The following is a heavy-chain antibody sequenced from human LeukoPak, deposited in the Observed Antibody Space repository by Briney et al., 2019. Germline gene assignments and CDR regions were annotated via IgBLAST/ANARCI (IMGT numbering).Heavy chain of an antibody. Sequence: PSQTLSLTCTVSGGSISSGDYYWSWIRQPPGKGLEWIGYIYYSGSTYYNPSLKSRVTISVDTSKSQFSLKLSSVTAADTAVYYCARDEAAAGLFYFDYWGQGTLVTVSS. V-gene: IGHV4-30-4*01. J-gene: IGHJ4*02. CDR2: IYYSGST. CDR1: GGSISSGDYY. CDR3: ARDEAAAGLFYFDY. D-gene: IGHD6-13*01.